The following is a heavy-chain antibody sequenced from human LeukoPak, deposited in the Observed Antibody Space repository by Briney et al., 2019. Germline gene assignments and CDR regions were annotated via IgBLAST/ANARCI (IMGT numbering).Heavy chain of an antibody. CDR2: ISGSGGST. D-gene: IGHD2-2*01. J-gene: IGHJ4*02. CDR1: GFTFSSCA. CDR3: AIEPQKYHCSSSSCYVDY. V-gene: IGHV3-23*01. Sequence: PGGSLRLSCAASGFTFSSCAMSWVRQAPGKGLEWVSGISGSGGSTYYADSVKGRFTISRDNSKNTLYLQMNSLRAEDTAVYYCAIEPQKYHCSSSSCYVDYWGQGTLVTVSS.